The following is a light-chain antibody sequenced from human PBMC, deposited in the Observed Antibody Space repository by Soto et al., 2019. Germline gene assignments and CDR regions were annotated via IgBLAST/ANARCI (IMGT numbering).Light chain of an antibody. V-gene: IGLV1-44*01. CDR3: PACDGRVNGVV. J-gene: IGLJ2*01. CDR2: TYD. Sequence: QSVLTQPPSVSGTHGQSITISCSGSSSSIGTYTLNWYQHLPGTAPKLLFSTYDQRPSGVADPFSCPKSGNSASLAISRLPAGEEGDYYCPACDGRVNGVVFGGGTKLTVL. CDR1: SSSIGTYT.